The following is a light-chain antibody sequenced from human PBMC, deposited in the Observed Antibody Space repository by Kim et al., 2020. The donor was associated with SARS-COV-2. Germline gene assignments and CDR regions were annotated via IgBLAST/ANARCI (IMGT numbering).Light chain of an antibody. CDR3: LQDFNYPWT. CDR1: QGIRND. V-gene: IGKV1-6*01. CDR2: AAS. Sequence: ASVGDRVTITCRASQGIRNDLGWYQQKPGKAPKLLIFAASSLHSGVPSRFSGSGSDTDFTLTISSLQPEDFATYYCLQDFNYPWTFGHGTKVDIK. J-gene: IGKJ1*01.